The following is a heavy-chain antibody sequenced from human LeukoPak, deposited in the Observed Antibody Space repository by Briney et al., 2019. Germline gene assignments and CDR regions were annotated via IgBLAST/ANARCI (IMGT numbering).Heavy chain of an antibody. J-gene: IGHJ5*02. D-gene: IGHD4-17*01. CDR1: GFTFSSYG. CDR2: ISGSGGST. CDR3: AKGPTVTNNWFDP. Sequence: GGSLRLSCAPSGFTFSSYGMSWVRQAPGKGLEWVSAISGSGGSTYYADSVKGRFTISRDNSKNTLYLQMNSLRAEDTAVYYCAKGPTVTNNWFDPWGQGTLVTVSS. V-gene: IGHV3-23*01.